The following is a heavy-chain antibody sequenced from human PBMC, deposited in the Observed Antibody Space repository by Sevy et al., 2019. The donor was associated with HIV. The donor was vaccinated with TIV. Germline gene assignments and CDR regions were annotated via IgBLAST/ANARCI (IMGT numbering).Heavy chain of an antibody. CDR3: ARDQTMIVVDGEYDAFDI. CDR2: IKQDGSEK. D-gene: IGHD3-22*01. CDR1: GFTFSSYW. J-gene: IGHJ3*02. V-gene: IGHV3-7*01. Sequence: GGSLRLSCAASGFTFSSYWMSWVRQAPGKGLEWVANIKQDGSEKYYVDSVKGRFTISRDNAKNSLYLQMNSLRAEDTAVYYCARDQTMIVVDGEYDAFDIWGQGTMVTVSS.